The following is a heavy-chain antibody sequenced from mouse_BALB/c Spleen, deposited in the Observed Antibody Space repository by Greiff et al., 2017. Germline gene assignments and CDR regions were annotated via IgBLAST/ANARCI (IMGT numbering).Heavy chain of an antibody. Sequence: QVQLQQPGAELVMPGASVKMSCKASGYTFTDYWMHWVKQRPGQGLEWIGAIDTSDSYTSYNQKFKGKATLTVDESSSTAYMQLSSLTSEDSAVYYCARTYGNYFDYWGQGTTLTVSS. J-gene: IGHJ2*01. V-gene: IGHV1-69*01. CDR2: IDTSDSYT. D-gene: IGHD2-1*01. CDR3: ARTYGNYFDY. CDR1: GYTFTDYW.